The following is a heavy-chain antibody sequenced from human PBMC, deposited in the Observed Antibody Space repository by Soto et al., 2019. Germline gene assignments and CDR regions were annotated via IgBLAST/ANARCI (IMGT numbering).Heavy chain of an antibody. V-gene: IGHV4-39*01. CDR3: ASHKRIQLWLPDWYFDL. J-gene: IGHJ2*01. Sequence: TSETLSLTCTVSGGSISSSSYYWGWIRQPPGKGLEWIGSIYYSGSTYYNPSLKSRVTISVDTSKNQFSLKLSSVTAADTAVYYCASHKRIQLWLPDWYFDLWGRGTLVTVSS. D-gene: IGHD5-18*01. CDR1: GGSISSSSYY. CDR2: IYYSGST.